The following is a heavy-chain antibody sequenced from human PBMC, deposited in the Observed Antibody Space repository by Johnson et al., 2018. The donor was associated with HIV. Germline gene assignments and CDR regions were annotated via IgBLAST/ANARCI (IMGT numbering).Heavy chain of an antibody. Sequence: QVQLVESGGGVVQPGRSLRLSCAASGFTFSSYAMHWVRQAPGKGLEWVAVISYDGSNKYYADSVKGRFTISRDNSKNTLYLQMNSLRAEDTAVYYCAKKTAYYDAGAFNIWGQGTMVTVSS. CDR3: AKKTAYYDAGAFNI. D-gene: IGHD3-22*01. J-gene: IGHJ3*02. V-gene: IGHV3-30*18. CDR1: GFTFSSYA. CDR2: ISYDGSNK.